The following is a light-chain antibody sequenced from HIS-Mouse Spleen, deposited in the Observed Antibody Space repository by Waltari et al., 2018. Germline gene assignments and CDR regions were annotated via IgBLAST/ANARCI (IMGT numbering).Light chain of an antibody. CDR1: QSVRSN. Sequence: DIVITQSPATLSVSPGERATLPCRASQSVRSNLALYQKKPAHAPRLLIYGASIRATGSPAMSSGSGSGTEFTLTISILQSEDFAVDYCQQYKNWPPLTLGGGTKVAIK. CDR3: QQYKNWPPLT. CDR2: GAS. J-gene: IGKJ4*01. V-gene: IGKV3D-15*03.